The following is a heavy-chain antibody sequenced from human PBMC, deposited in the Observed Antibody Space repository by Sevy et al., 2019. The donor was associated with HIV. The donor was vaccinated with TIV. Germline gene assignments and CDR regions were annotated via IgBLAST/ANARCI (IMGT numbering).Heavy chain of an antibody. J-gene: IGHJ6*02. CDR3: ASGGARQKTGTGMEV. Sequence: ASVKVSCKASGGTFSSYAISWVRQAPGQGLEWMGGIIPIFGTANYAQKFQGRVTITEDESTSTAYMELSSLRAEDNAVYYCASGGARQKTGTGMEVWGQGTKVTVSS. CDR1: GGTFSSYA. CDR2: IIPIFGTA. D-gene: IGHD1-1*01. V-gene: IGHV1-69*13.